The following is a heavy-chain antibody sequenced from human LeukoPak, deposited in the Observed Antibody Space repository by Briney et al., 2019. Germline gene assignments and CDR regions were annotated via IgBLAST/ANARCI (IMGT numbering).Heavy chain of an antibody. Sequence: ASVKVSCTVSGYTLTELSMHWVRLAPGKGLEWMGGFDPEDGETIYAQKFQGRVTMTEDTSTDTAYMELSSLRSEDTAVYYCATVFAAMVRGWFDPWGQGTLVTVSS. CDR2: FDPEDGET. V-gene: IGHV1-24*01. CDR1: GYTLTELS. D-gene: IGHD5-18*01. CDR3: ATVFAAMVRGWFDP. J-gene: IGHJ5*02.